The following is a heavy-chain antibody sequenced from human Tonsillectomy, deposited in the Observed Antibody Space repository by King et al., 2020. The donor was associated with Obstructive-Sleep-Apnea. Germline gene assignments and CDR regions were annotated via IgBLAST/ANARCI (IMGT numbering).Heavy chain of an antibody. CDR2: IYPGDSNT. CDR1: GYRFTSYW. V-gene: IGHV5-51*01. J-gene: IGHJ6*02. D-gene: IGHD3-22*01. CDR3: SRLGGYDSSGLYYYYGMDV. Sequence: GQLVQSGAEVKKPGESLKISCKGSGYRFTSYWIGWVRQMPGKGLEWMGIIYPGDSNTRYSPSFQGQVTISADKSITTAYLQWSSLKASETAMYYCSRLGGYDSSGLYYYYGMDVWGQGTTVTVSS.